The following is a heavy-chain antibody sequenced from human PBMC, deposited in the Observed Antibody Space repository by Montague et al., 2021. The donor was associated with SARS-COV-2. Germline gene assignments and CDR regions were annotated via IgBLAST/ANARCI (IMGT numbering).Heavy chain of an antibody. V-gene: IGHV4-34*01. CDR1: GGSVSTNY. D-gene: IGHD1-26*01. J-gene: IGHJ4*02. CDR2: INHTGST. Sequence: SETLSLTCAVSGGSVSTNYWRWIRQPPGKGLEWIGEINHTGSTNYKPSLKRRVTISVDTSKNQFSLKLSSVTAADTAVYYCARGLMSGSYYFGLDYWGQGTPVTVSS. CDR3: ARGLMSGSYYFGLDY.